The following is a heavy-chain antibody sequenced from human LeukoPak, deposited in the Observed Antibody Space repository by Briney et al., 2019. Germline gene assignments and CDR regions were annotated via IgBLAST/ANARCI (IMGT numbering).Heavy chain of an antibody. Sequence: SETLSLTCTVSGGSISSHYWSWIRQPPGKGLEWIGYIYYSGSTNYNPSLKSRVTISVDTSKNQFSLKLSSVTAADTAVYYCARGPEKYPYYFDYWGQGTLVTVSS. CDR3: ARGPEKYPYYFDY. V-gene: IGHV4-59*11. CDR1: GGSISSHY. D-gene: IGHD2/OR15-2a*01. CDR2: IYYSGST. J-gene: IGHJ4*02.